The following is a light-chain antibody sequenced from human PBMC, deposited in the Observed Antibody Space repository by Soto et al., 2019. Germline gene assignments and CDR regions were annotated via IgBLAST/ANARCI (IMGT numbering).Light chain of an antibody. CDR2: DVS. V-gene: IGLV2-14*01. J-gene: IGLJ1*01. CDR1: SSDVGGYNY. CDR3: SSYTSSSTLV. Sequence: QSVLTQPASVSGSPGQSITISCTGTSSDVGGYNYVSWYQQHPGKAPKLMIYDVSNRPSGFSTRFSGSKSGNTASLTISGLQAEDEADYYCSSYTSSSTLVFGPGTKVTVL.